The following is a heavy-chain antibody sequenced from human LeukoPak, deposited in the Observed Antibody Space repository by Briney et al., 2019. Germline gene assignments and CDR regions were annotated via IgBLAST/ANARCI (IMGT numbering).Heavy chain of an antibody. V-gene: IGHV3-33*06. J-gene: IGHJ6*03. CDR1: GFTFSSYG. CDR3: AKDDSVVNDYMDV. CDR2: IWYDGSNK. Sequence: GRSLRLSCAASGFTFSSYGMHWVRQAPGKGLEWVAVIWYDGSNKYYADSVKGRFTIPRDNSKNTLYLQMNSLRAEDTAVYYCAKDDSVVNDYMDVWGKGTTVTVSS. D-gene: IGHD3-22*01.